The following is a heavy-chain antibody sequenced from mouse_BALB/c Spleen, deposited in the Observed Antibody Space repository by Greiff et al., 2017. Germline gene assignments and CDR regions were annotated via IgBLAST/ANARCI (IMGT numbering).Heavy chain of an antibody. V-gene: IGHV5-6*01. D-gene: IGHD2-1*01. CDR3: ASHVERSSTMVATLYYCAMDY. J-gene: IGHJ4*01. Sequence: EVKLVESGGDLVKPGGSLKLSCAVSGFTFSSYGMSWVRQTPDKRLEWVATISSGGSYTYYTDSVKGRFTISRDNAKNTLYLHMSRLKSEDTAMYYCASHVERSSTMVATLYYCAMDYWGQGTSVTVSS. CDR2: ISSGGSYT. CDR1: GFTFSSYG.